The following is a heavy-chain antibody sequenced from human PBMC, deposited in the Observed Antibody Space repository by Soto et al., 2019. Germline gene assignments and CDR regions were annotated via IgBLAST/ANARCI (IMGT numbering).Heavy chain of an antibody. CDR1: GFTFSSYG. Sequence: QVQLVESGGGVVQPGRSLRLSCAASGFTFSSYGMHWVRQAPGKGLERVAVISYDGSNKYYADSVKGRFTISRDNSKNTLYLQMNSLRAEDTAVYYCAKDGIVVVIWDAFDIWGQGTMVTVSS. CDR2: ISYDGSNK. J-gene: IGHJ3*02. V-gene: IGHV3-30*18. D-gene: IGHD3-22*01. CDR3: AKDGIVVVIWDAFDI.